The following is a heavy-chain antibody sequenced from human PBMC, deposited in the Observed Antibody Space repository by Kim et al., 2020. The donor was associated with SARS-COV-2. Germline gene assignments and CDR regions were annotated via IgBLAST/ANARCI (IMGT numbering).Heavy chain of an antibody. V-gene: IGHV3-21*01. J-gene: IGHJ6*02. Sequence: GGSLRLSCVVSGFTFSSYSMNWVRQAPGKGLEWVSSISSTITYIYYADSVKGRFIISRDNAKNSLYLQMNSLRAEDTAVYFCARDREYYDSSGLDYYYGMDVWGQGTTVTVSS. D-gene: IGHD3-22*01. CDR1: GFTFSSYS. CDR2: ISSTITYI. CDR3: ARDREYYDSSGLDYYYGMDV.